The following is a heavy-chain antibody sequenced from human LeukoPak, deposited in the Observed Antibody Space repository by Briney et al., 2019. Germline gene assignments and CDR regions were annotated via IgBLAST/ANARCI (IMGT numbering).Heavy chain of an antibody. Sequence: PSETLSLTCAVYGGSFSVYYWSWIRQPPGKGLEWIGEINHSGSTNYNPSLKSRVTISVDTSKNQFSLKLSSVTAADTAVYYCARVDTAMVHFDYWGQGTLVTVSS. V-gene: IGHV4-34*01. CDR3: ARVDTAMVHFDY. J-gene: IGHJ4*02. D-gene: IGHD5-18*01. CDR1: GGSFSVYY. CDR2: INHSGST.